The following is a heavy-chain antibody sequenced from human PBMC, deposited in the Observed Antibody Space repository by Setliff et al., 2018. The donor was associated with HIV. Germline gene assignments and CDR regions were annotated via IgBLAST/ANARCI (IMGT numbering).Heavy chain of an antibody. CDR3: ARDGYSRGCAFDI. CDR1: GGSISSGSYY. Sequence: PSETLSLTCTVSGGSISSGSYYWSWIRQPAGKGLEWIGRIYTSGSTNYNPSLKSRVTISADTPKNQFSLKMNSVTAADTAVYYCARDGYSRGCAFDIWGQGTMVTVSS. J-gene: IGHJ3*02. V-gene: IGHV4-61*02. D-gene: IGHD4-4*01. CDR2: IYTSGST.